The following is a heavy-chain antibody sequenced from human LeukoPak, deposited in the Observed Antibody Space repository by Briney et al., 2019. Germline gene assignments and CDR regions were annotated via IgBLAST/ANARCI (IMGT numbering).Heavy chain of an antibody. V-gene: IGHV1-2*04. Sequence: ASVKVSCKASGYTFTGYYMHWVRQAPGQGLEWMGWINPNSGGTNYAQKFQGWVTMTRDTSISTAYMELSRLRSDDTAMYYCARHQMVRGPPYDAFDIWGQGTMVTVSS. CDR2: INPNSGGT. CDR3: ARHQMVRGPPYDAFDI. D-gene: IGHD3-10*01. J-gene: IGHJ3*02. CDR1: GYTFTGYY.